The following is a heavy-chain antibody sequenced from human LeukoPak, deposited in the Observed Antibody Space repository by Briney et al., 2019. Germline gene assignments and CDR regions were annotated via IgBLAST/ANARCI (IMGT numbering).Heavy chain of an antibody. V-gene: IGHV3-30*02. J-gene: IGHJ4*02. Sequence: GGSLRLSCAASGFTFSSYGMHWVRQAPGKGLEWVAFIRYDGSNKYYADSVKGRFTISRDNSKNTLYLQMNSLRAEDTAVYYCAKSSKHYYDSSGYVPPLDYWGQGTLVTVSS. CDR3: AKSSKHYYDSSGYVPPLDY. CDR2: IRYDGSNK. D-gene: IGHD3-22*01. CDR1: GFTFSSYG.